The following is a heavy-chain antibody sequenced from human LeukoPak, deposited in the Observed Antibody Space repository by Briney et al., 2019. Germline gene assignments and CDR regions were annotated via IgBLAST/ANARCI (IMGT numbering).Heavy chain of an antibody. CDR1: GFTFSSYE. V-gene: IGHV3-48*03. Sequence: PGGSLRLSCAASGFTFSSYEMNWVRQAPGKGLEWVSYISSSGSTIYYADSVKGRFTISRDNAKNSLYLQMNSLRAEDTAVYYCARVQDIAAAGHDAFDIWGQGTMVTVSS. D-gene: IGHD6-13*01. J-gene: IGHJ3*02. CDR2: ISSSGSTI. CDR3: ARVQDIAAAGHDAFDI.